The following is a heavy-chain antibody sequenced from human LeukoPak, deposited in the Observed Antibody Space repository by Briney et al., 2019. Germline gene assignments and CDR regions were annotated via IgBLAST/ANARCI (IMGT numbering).Heavy chain of an antibody. D-gene: IGHD5-18*01. J-gene: IGHJ4*02. V-gene: IGHV3-48*03. Sequence: GGSLRLSCAASGFTFSSYEMNWVRQAPGKGLEWVSYISSSGNTISYADSVKGRFTISRDNAKNSLYLQMNSLRAEDTAVYYWARAPGYSYGYSLDYWGQGTLVTVSS. CDR1: GFTFSSYE. CDR2: ISSSGNTI. CDR3: ARAPGYSYGYSLDY.